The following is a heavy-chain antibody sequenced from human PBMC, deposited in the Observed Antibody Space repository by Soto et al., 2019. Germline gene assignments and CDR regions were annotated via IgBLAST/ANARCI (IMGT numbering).Heavy chain of an antibody. D-gene: IGHD4-17*01. CDR1: SGSISSSNW. Sequence: PSETLSLTCAVSSGSISSSNWWSWVRQPPGKGLEWIGEIYHSGSTNYNPSLKSRVTISVDKSKNQFSLKLSSVTAADTAVYYCARSAYGDYFPFDYWGQGTLVTVSS. V-gene: IGHV4-4*02. J-gene: IGHJ4*02. CDR3: ARSAYGDYFPFDY. CDR2: IYHSGST.